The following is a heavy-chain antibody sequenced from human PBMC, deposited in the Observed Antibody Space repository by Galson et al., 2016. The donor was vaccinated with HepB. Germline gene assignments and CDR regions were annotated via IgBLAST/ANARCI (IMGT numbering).Heavy chain of an antibody. D-gene: IGHD3-9*01. Sequence: SETLSLTCTVSGDSIISDSYNWGWIRQPPGKGLHWIGSIYYTGRASNNWSLRSRATISVDTSKNQFSLRLTSVTDADRAVYYCARHPTGYPNWFDSWGQGTLVTVSS. CDR3: ARHPTGYPNWFDS. CDR2: IYYTGRA. V-gene: IGHV4-39*01. J-gene: IGHJ5*01. CDR1: GDSIISDSYN.